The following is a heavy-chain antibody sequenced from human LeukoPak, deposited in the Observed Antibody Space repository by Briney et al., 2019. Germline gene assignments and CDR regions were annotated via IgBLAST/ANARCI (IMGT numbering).Heavy chain of an antibody. Sequence: PGGSLRLSCAASGFTFSSHTMSWVRQAPGKGLEWVSGISISGSNTYYANSVKGRFTISRDNSKNTLHVQMNSLRAEDTAVYYCAKHMGSSSGYYFPDWGQGTLVTVSS. J-gene: IGHJ4*02. CDR2: ISISGSNT. D-gene: IGHD3-22*01. CDR1: GFTFSSHT. V-gene: IGHV3-23*01. CDR3: AKHMGSSSGYYFPD.